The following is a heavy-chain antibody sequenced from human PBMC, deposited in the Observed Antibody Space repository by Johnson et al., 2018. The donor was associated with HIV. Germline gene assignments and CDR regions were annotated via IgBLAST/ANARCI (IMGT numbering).Heavy chain of an antibody. Sequence: VQLVESGGGLVKPGGSLILSCAASGFSFNSYTLTWVRQAPGKGLEWVASISSSSDHKYYTDSVKGRFTISRDNAKNSLYLLMNSLRAEDTAVYYCARSWQDIALVPAVVGFDYWGQGTQVTVSS. CDR1: GFSFNSYT. D-gene: IGHD2-2*01. J-gene: IGHJ4*02. V-gene: IGHV3-21*03. CDR3: ARSWQDIALVPAVVGFDY. CDR2: ISSSSDHK.